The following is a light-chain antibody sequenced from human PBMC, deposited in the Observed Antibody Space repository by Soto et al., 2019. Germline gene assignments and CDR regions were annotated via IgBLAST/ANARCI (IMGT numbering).Light chain of an antibody. J-gene: IGKJ4*01. CDR1: QSVRSSY. Sequence: EIVLRQSPATLSLSPGERATLSCRASQSVRSSYFAWYQQKPGQAPRLLIFGASTRAPGIPDRFSGSGSGTDFTLTISKLEPEDFALFYCQQYGNSPLTFGGGTKVDIK. CDR2: GAS. V-gene: IGKV3-20*01. CDR3: QQYGNSPLT.